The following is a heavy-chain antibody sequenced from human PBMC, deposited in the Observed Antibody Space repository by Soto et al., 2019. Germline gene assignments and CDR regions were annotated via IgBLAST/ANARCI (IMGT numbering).Heavy chain of an antibody. J-gene: IGHJ5*02. D-gene: IGHD6-19*01. CDR1: GFTFSSYA. V-gene: IGHV3-23*01. CDR3: AKKAGPTNGKDWLDA. Sequence: GGSLRLSCAASGFTFSSYAMFWVRQAPGKGLEWVSDIGGDAVRTFYADSVKGRFTISRDNSRNTLFLQMDNLRAEDTALYYCAKKAGPTNGKDWLDAWGRGTLVTVSS. CDR2: IGGDAVRT.